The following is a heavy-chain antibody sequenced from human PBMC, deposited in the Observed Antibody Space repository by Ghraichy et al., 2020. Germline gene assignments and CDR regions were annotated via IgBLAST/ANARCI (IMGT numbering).Heavy chain of an antibody. CDR3: VRSVPVAGEEIIDY. Sequence: LSLTCAASGFTFSSYSMNWVRQAPGKGLEWVSYISSSSSTIYYADSVKGRFTISRDNAKNSLYLQMNSLRDEDTAVYYCVRSVPVAGEEIIDYWGQGTLVIVSS. CDR1: GFTFSSYS. J-gene: IGHJ4*02. CDR2: ISSSSSTI. V-gene: IGHV3-48*02. D-gene: IGHD6-19*01.